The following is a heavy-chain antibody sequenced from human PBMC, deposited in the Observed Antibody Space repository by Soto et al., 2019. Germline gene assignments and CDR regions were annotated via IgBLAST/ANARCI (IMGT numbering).Heavy chain of an antibody. D-gene: IGHD1-26*01. V-gene: IGHV3-23*01. CDR1: GFTFSSYA. Sequence: EVQLLESGGGLVQPGGSLRLSCAASGFTFSSYAMRWVRQAPGKGLEWVSAISGSGDSTYYADSVKGRFTLSRDTSKNTLYLQMNRLRAEDTAVYYCARRGSGSYYDYWGQGTLVTVSS. J-gene: IGHJ4*02. CDR3: ARRGSGSYYDY. CDR2: ISGSGDST.